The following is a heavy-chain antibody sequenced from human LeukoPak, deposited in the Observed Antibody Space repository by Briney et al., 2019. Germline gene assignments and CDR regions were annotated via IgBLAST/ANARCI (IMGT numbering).Heavy chain of an antibody. CDR3: ARVRTYYDYVWGSYRPHYFDY. CDR1: GFTFSDYY. D-gene: IGHD3-16*02. J-gene: IGHJ4*02. Sequence: GGSLRLSCAASGFTFSDYYMSWVRQAPGRGLEWVSAIYSGGSTYYADSVKGRFTISRDNSKNTLYFQMNSLRAEDTAVYYCARVRTYYDYVWGSYRPHYFDYWGQGTLVTVSS. CDR2: IYSGGST. V-gene: IGHV3-53*01.